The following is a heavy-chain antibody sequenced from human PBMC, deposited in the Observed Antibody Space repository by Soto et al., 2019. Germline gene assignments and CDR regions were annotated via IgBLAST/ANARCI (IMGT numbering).Heavy chain of an antibody. CDR3: ARDLTSGDY. J-gene: IGHJ4*02. Sequence: QVQLVRSGAEVKNPGASVKLSCKASGYIFTNYYIHWVRQAPGQGLEWMAIINPNGGSTNYAQEFQGRVTLARDTFTNTVYMELSSLRSEDTAIYYCARDLTSGDYWGQGTLVTVSS. CDR1: GYIFTNYY. CDR2: INPNGGST. D-gene: IGHD7-27*01. V-gene: IGHV1-46*01.